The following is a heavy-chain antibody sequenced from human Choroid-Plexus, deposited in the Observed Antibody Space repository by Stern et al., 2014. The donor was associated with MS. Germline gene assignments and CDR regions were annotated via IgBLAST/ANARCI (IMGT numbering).Heavy chain of an antibody. CDR1: GYIFTGYY. J-gene: IGHJ6*02. Sequence: QVQLVQSGAEVKKPGASVKVSCKTSGYIFTGYYIHWVRQAPGQGLEWMAWINPNTGGTKYAQNFQGRVAMSRDTAISTAYVELSSLTSDDTAVYYCARDQRGITIFGVVTDYYYLGMDVWGQGTTVTVPS. D-gene: IGHD3-3*01. V-gene: IGHV1-2*02. CDR2: INPNTGGT. CDR3: ARDQRGITIFGVVTDYYYLGMDV.